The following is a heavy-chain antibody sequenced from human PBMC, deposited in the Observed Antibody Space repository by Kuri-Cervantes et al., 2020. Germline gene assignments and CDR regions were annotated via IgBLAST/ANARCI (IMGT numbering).Heavy chain of an antibody. CDR2: IYHSGST. J-gene: IGHJ5*02. CDR1: GYSISSGYY. D-gene: IGHD3-22*01. V-gene: IGHV4-38-2*02. Sequence: SETLSLTCAVSGYSISSGYYWGWIRQPPGKGLEWIGSIYHSGSTYYNPSLKSRVTISVDTSKNQFSLKLSSVTAADTALYYCAKDPQGYYDSSDDYHWGQGTLVTVSS. CDR3: AKDPQGYYDSSDDYH.